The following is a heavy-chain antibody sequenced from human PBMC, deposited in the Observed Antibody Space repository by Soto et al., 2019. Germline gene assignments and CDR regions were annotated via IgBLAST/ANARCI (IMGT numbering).Heavy chain of an antibody. J-gene: IGHJ3*02. CDR3: AKVNTYYYDSSGYWGAFDI. CDR1: GFTFDDYA. Sequence: SLRLSCAASGFTFDDYAMHWVRQAPGKGLEWVSGISWNSGSIGYADSVKGRFTISRDNAKNSLYLQMNSLRAEDTALYYCAKVNTYYYDSSGYWGAFDIWGQGTMVTVSS. CDR2: ISWNSGSI. D-gene: IGHD3-22*01. V-gene: IGHV3-9*01.